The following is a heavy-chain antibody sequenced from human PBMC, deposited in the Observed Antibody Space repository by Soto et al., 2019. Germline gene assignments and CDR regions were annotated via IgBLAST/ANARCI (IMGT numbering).Heavy chain of an antibody. CDR1: GYTFTSYG. CDR3: ARADSSYRGNSVDY. V-gene: IGHV1-18*01. J-gene: IGHJ4*02. D-gene: IGHD2-21*02. Sequence: ASVKVSCKASGYTFTSYGISWVRQAPGQRLEWMGWISTYNGNTNYIQKLQGRVTMTTDTSTSTAYMELRSLRSDDTAVYYCARADSSYRGNSVDYWGQGTLVTVSS. CDR2: ISTYNGNT.